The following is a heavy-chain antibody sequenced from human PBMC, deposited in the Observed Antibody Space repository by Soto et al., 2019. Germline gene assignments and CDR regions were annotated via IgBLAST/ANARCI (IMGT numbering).Heavy chain of an antibody. CDR2: ITDSGGST. J-gene: IGHJ4*02. V-gene: IGHV3-23*01. CDR3: AKLYWNPRYFDY. D-gene: IGHD1-1*01. CDR1: GFTFSSVA. Sequence: EVQLLESGGGLLQPGGSLRLSCAASGFTFSSVAMAWVRQAPGKGLERVSSITDSGGSTDYADSVMGRFTISRDNSRNTLYLQMNSLRADDTAVYYCAKLYWNPRYFDYWGQGTRVTISS.